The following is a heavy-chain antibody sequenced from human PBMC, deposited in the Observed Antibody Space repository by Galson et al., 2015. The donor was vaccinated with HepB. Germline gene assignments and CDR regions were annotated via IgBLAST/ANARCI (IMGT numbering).Heavy chain of an antibody. CDR2: IRGNGGNT. CDR3: ARARGNYGHWYFDL. D-gene: IGHD1-7*01. J-gene: IGHJ2*01. V-gene: IGHV3-64*01. CDR1: GFTFSSYA. Sequence: SLRLSCAASGFTFSSYAMHWVRQAPGKGLEYVSAIRGNGGNTYYASSVQGRFTISRDNSKSTLYLQMGSLRAEDMAVYFCARARGNYGHWYFDLWGRGTLVTVSS.